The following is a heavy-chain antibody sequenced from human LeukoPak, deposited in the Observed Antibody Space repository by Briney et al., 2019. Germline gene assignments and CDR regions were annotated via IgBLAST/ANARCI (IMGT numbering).Heavy chain of an antibody. V-gene: IGHV3-23*01. D-gene: IGHD3-22*01. CDR1: GFTFSSYA. J-gene: IGHJ6*02. CDR3: ASVSNYYDSSGREYYYYYYGMDV. CDR2: ISGSGGST. Sequence: PGGSLRLSCAASGFTFSSYAMSWVRQAPGKGLEWVSAISGSGGSTYYADSVKGRFTISRDNSKNTLYLQMNSLRAEDTAVYYCASVSNYYDSSGREYYYYYYGMDVWGQGTTVTVSS.